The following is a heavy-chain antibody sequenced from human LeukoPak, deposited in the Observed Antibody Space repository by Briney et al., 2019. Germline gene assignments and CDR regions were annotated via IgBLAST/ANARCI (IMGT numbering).Heavy chain of an antibody. CDR1: GLTFSNLK. Sequence: HPGGSXRLSCAVSGLTFSNLKMNWVRQAPGKGLEWVSYISAGGRTTFYADSVTGRFTISRDNAKNSLYLQMSSLRVEDTAVYYCASWAGNTQSDSWSGPFDYWGQGSLVTVSS. V-gene: IGHV3-48*03. J-gene: IGHJ4*02. CDR3: ASWAGNTQSDSWSGPFDY. CDR2: ISAGGRTT. D-gene: IGHD3-3*01.